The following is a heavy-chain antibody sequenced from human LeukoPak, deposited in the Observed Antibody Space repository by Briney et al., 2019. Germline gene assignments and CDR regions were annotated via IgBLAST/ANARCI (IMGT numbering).Heavy chain of an antibody. CDR3: AKDEIPEGTYYYDSSGFDY. V-gene: IGHV3-23*01. CDR1: GFTFSSYS. Sequence: GGSLRLSCAASGFTFSSYSMSWVRQAPGKGLEWVSAISGSGGSTYYADSVKGRFTISRDNSKNTLYLQMNSLRAEDTAVYYCAKDEIPEGTYYYDSSGFDYWGQGTLVTVSS. J-gene: IGHJ4*02. D-gene: IGHD3-22*01. CDR2: ISGSGGST.